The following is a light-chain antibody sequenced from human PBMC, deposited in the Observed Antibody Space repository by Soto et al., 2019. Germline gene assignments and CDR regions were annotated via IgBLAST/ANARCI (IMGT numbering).Light chain of an antibody. CDR2: GNR. CDR3: QAYDYSLTAAL. V-gene: IGLV1-40*01. CDR1: TSNLGAGYD. Sequence: QSVLTQPPSVSGAPGQRVTLSCTGNTSNLGAGYDVHWYQQVPGAAPKLVIFGNRNRPSGVPERFSGSKSGTSASLAITGLQAEDEADYYCQAYDYSLTAALFGGGTKLTVL. J-gene: IGLJ3*02.